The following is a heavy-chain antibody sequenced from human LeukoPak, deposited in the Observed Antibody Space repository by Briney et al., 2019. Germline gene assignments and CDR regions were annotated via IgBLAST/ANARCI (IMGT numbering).Heavy chain of an antibody. V-gene: IGHV1-2*02. Sequence: ASVKVSCKASGYTFTGYYMHWVRQPPGQGLEWMGWINPNSGGTNYAQKLQGRVTMTRDTSISTAYMELSRLRSDDTAVYYCARADSSGYYNDYWGQGTLVTVSS. D-gene: IGHD3-22*01. CDR2: INPNSGGT. CDR1: GYTFTGYY. CDR3: ARADSSGYYNDY. J-gene: IGHJ4*02.